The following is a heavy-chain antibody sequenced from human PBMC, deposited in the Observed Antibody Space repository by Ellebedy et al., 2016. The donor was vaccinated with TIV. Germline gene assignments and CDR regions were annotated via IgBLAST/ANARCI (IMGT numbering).Heavy chain of an antibody. Sequence: MPSETLSLTCTVSGDSINGFFCSWIRQAPGRGLAWPGYVFYTGNTYYNPALRSRVAMSVDTSKNQFSLSLTSVTAADTAVYYCARQYNYGTSGYYVDYWGQGTLLTVSS. J-gene: IGHJ4*02. V-gene: IGHV4-59*08. CDR3: ARQYNYGTSGYYVDY. CDR1: GDSINGFF. CDR2: VFYTGNT. D-gene: IGHD3-22*01.